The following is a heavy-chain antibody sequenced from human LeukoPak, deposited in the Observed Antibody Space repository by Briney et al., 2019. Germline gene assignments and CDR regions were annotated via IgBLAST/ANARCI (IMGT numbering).Heavy chain of an antibody. CDR1: GFTFSTYS. D-gene: IGHD3-3*01. V-gene: IGHV3-48*01. Sequence: GGSLRLSCAASGFTFSTYSMNWVRQAPGKGLEWVSYISSGTSTIYYADSVKGRLTISRDNSKNTLYLQMNSLRAEDTAVYYCAKGLPGSGYYYFDYWGQGTLVTVSS. CDR3: AKGLPGSGYYYFDY. CDR2: ISSGTSTI. J-gene: IGHJ4*02.